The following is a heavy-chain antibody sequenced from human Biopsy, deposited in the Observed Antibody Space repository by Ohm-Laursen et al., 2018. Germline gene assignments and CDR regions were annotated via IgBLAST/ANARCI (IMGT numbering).Heavy chain of an antibody. D-gene: IGHD2-15*01. CDR2: TNQSGRT. CDR3: GNEVHGRDY. CDR1: GKTFSDYY. Sequence: GTLSLTWEVYGKTFSDYYWSWIRQPPGKGLEWIGQTNQSGRTNYNPSLKSRVNISADKSNNQFSLKLTSVTSADTAVYFCGNEVHGRDYWGLGALVTVSS. V-gene: IGHV4-34*08. J-gene: IGHJ4*02.